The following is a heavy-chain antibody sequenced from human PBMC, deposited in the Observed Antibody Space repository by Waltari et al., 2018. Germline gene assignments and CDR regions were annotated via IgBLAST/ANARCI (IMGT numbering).Heavy chain of an antibody. Sequence: QVQLQQWGAGLLKPSETLSLTCAVYGGSFSGYYWSWIRQPPGKGLEWIGEINHSESTNYNPSLKSRVTISVDTSKNQFSLKLSSVTAADTAVYYCARGRGGSGRFDYWGQGTLVTVSS. CDR3: ARGRGGSGRFDY. V-gene: IGHV4-34*01. D-gene: IGHD2-15*01. J-gene: IGHJ4*02. CDR2: INHSEST. CDR1: GGSFSGYY.